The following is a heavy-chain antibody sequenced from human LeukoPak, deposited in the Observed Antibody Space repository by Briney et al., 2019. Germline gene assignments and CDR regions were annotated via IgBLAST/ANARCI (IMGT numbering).Heavy chain of an antibody. J-gene: IGHJ4*02. CDR1: GFTFSSYS. CDR2: ISSSSSYI. CDR3: ARDHSSSWYLFDY. Sequence: SGGSLRLSCAASGFTFSSYSMNWVRQAPGKGLEWVSSISSSSSYIYYADSVKGRFTISRDNAKNSLYLQMSSLRAEDTAVYYCARDHSSSWYLFDYWGQGTLVTVSS. D-gene: IGHD6-13*01. V-gene: IGHV3-21*01.